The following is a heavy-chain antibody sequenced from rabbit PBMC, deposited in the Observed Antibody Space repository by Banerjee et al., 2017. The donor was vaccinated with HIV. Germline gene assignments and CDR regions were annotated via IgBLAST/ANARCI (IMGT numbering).Heavy chain of an antibody. CDR2: IYAGVGGST. Sequence: QEQLEESGGDLVKPEGSLTLTCTASGFSFSGTYYMCWVRQAPGKGLEWIGCIYAGVGGSTYYANWAKGRFTISKTSSTTVTLQMTSLTAADTATYFCARDETDDVGYDYRLWGPGTLVTVS. J-gene: IGHJ4*01. V-gene: IGHV1S45*01. D-gene: IGHD6-1*01. CDR3: ARDETDDVGYDYRL. CDR1: GFSFSGTYY.